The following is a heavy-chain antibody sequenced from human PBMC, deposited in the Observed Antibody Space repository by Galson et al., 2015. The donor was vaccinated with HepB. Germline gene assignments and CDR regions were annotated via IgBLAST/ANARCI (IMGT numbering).Heavy chain of an antibody. CDR3: ARRAMVRGVKNWYFDL. D-gene: IGHD3-10*01. CDR1: GFTFSSYA. J-gene: IGHJ2*01. CDR2: ISYDGSNK. V-gene: IGHV3-30*04. Sequence: SLRLSCAASGFTFSSYAMHWVRQAPGKGLEWVAVISYDGSNKYYADSVKGRFTISRDNSKNTLYLQMNSLKASDTAMYYCARRAMVRGVKNWYFDLWGRGTLVTVSS.